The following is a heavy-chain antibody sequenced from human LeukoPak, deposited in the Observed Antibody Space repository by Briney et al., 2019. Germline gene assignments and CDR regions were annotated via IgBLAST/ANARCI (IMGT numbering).Heavy chain of an antibody. CDR2: IDEDGWTT. CDR3: ARDVAGAGSY. CDR1: GYTFSRYW. V-gene: IGHV3-74*01. J-gene: IGHJ4*02. D-gene: IGHD3-10*01. Sequence: GGSLRLSCAGSGYTFSRYWMHWVRQAPGKGLVWVSRIDEDGWTTDYADPVKGRFTIPRDNVQNTLYLQMNSLRAEDTAVYYCARDVAGAGSYWGQGTLVTVSS.